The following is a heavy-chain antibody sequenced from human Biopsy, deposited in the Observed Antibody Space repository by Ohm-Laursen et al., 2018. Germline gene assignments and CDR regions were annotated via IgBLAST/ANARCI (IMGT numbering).Heavy chain of an antibody. D-gene: IGHD3-16*01. CDR3: ARLTGDYIWGNWRINHDPFDI. CDR2: VSHSGST. CDR1: GGSFSGYY. Sequence: GTLSPTCAVSGGSFSGYYWSWIRQTPGKGLEWIGEVSHSGSTNYNPSLKSRVTISVDTSKNQFSLNLSSVTAADTAVYYCARLTGDYIWGNWRINHDPFDIWDQGTSVTVSS. J-gene: IGHJ3*02. V-gene: IGHV4-34*01.